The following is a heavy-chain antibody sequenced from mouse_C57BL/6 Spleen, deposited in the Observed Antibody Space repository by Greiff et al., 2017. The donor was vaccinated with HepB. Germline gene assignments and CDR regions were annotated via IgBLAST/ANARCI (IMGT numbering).Heavy chain of an antibody. V-gene: IGHV14-3*01. Sequence: EVKLQESVAELVRPGASVKLSCTASGFNIKNTYMHWVKQRPEQGLEWIGRIDPANGNTKYAPKFQGKATITADTSSNTAYLQLSSLTSEDTAIYYCSAYYSNYEDAMDYWGQGTSVTVSS. CDR3: SAYYSNYEDAMDY. CDR2: IDPANGNT. J-gene: IGHJ4*01. CDR1: GFNIKNTY. D-gene: IGHD2-5*01.